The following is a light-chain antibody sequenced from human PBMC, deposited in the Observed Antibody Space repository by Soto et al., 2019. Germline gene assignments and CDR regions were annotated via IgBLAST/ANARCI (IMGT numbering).Light chain of an antibody. CDR2: GAS. Sequence: WTDSQRISSNLAWYQQKPGQAPRLIIYGASPRATGIPARFSGSGSGTEFNLTISSLQSEDFAVYYCQQYNYWLITFGQGTRLEIK. J-gene: IGKJ5*01. V-gene: IGKV3D-15*01. CDR3: QQYNYWLIT. CDR1: QRISSN.